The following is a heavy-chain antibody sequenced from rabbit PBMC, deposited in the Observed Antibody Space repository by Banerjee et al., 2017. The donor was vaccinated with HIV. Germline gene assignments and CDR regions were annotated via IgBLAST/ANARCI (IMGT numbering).Heavy chain of an antibody. CDR3: ARGGDSSGWGKNL. D-gene: IGHD4-1*01. V-gene: IGHV1S40*01. Sequence: QSLEESGGDLVKPGASLTLTCTASGFSFSSGYDMCWVRQAPGKGLEWIACILTDSSGSTYYASWAKGRFTISKTSSTTVTLQMTSLTAADTATYFCARGGDSSGWGKNLWGPGTLVTVS. CDR2: ILTDSSGST. J-gene: IGHJ4*01. CDR1: GFSFSSGYD.